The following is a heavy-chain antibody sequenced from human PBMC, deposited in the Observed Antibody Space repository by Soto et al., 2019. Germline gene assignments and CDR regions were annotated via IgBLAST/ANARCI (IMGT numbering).Heavy chain of an antibody. Sequence: PGGSLRLSCAASGFTFGNYAMSWVRQAPGKGLEWVSSIGGSGDSTYYADSVKGRFTLSRDTSKNTLYLQMNSLRAEDTAVYYCARDGSFVYSNFYYYYYLMDVWGKGTTVTVSS. CDR3: ARDGSFVYSNFYYYYYLMDV. CDR1: GFTFGNYA. D-gene: IGHD4-4*01. CDR2: IGGSGDST. V-gene: IGHV3-23*01. J-gene: IGHJ6*03.